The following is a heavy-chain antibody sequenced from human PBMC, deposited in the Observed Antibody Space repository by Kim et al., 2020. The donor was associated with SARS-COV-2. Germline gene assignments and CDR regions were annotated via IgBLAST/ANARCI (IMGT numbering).Heavy chain of an antibody. J-gene: IGHJ3*02. D-gene: IGHD1-26*01. CDR3: AGETRGTYSGKGPFDS. V-gene: IGHV1-18*01. Sequence: ASVKVSCRASGYTFNTYGISWVRQAPGQGLEWIGWISPYNGYTNYAQKVQGRVTMTTDTSTGTAYMDLGSLTSDGTAVFFCAGETRGTYSGKGPFDSWGQ. CDR2: ISPYNGYT. CDR1: GYTFNTYG.